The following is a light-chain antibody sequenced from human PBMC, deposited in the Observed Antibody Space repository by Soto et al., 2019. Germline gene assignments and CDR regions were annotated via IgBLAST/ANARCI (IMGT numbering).Light chain of an antibody. CDR1: SSNIGAGYH. CDR2: GNN. J-gene: IGLJ2*01. Sequence: QSVLTQPPSVSGAPGQRVTISCTGSSSNIGAGYHVHWYQQLPGTAPKLLIYGNNNRPSGVPDRFSGSKSGTSASLAITGLQAEDEADYYCQSYDNNLSGHVVLGGGTKLTVL. V-gene: IGLV1-40*01. CDR3: QSYDNNLSGHVV.